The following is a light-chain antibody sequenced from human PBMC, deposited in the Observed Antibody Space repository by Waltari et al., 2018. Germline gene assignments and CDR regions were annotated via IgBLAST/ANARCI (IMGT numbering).Light chain of an antibody. CDR1: CPNIGNYN. J-gene: IGLJ7*01. CDR3: GTWDSSLSGAV. V-gene: IGLV1-51*02. Sequence: SVLTQPPSVSAAPGQRVTISCSGGCPNIGNYNLSWYRQFPGTAPKLLIYENTGRPSGIPGRFSGSKSGTSATLDITGLQAGDEADYYCGTWDSSLSGAVFGGGTHLTVL. CDR2: ENT.